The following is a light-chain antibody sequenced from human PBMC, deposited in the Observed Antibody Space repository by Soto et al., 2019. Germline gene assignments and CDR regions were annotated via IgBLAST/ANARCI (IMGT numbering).Light chain of an antibody. CDR3: QQYGSSPKT. CDR1: QSISSNY. CDR2: GAS. V-gene: IGKV3-20*01. Sequence: EIVLTQSPGTLSLSPGERSTLXXRASQSISSNYLAWYQQKPGQAPRFXIHGASNRATGIPDRFSGSGSGTDFTLTISRLEPEDFAVYYCQQYGSSPKTFGQGTKVDIK. J-gene: IGKJ1*01.